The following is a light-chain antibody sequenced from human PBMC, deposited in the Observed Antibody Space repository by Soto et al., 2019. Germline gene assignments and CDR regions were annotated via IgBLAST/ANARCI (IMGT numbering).Light chain of an antibody. CDR1: SSDVGGFDH. Sequence: QSALTQPASVSGSPGQSITISCTGASSDVGGFDHVSWYQQHPGKVPRLLIYDVTSRPSGVSDRFSGSKSGNTASLTISGLQAEDEDDYYCNSFTTTNYYVFGTGTKLTVL. V-gene: IGLV2-14*03. CDR3: NSFTTTNYYV. J-gene: IGLJ1*01. CDR2: DVT.